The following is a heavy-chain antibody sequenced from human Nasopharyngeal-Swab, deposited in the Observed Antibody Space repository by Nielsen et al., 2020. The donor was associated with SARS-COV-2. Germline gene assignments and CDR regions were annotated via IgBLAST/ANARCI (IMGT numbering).Heavy chain of an antibody. J-gene: IGHJ6*02. V-gene: IGHV3-30*18. CDR1: GFTFSSYG. D-gene: IGHD2-15*01. CDR2: ISYDGSNK. Sequence: GESLKISCAASGFTFSSYGMHWVRQAPGKGLEWVAVISYDGSNKYYADSVKGRFTISRDNSKNKLYLQMNSLRAEDTAVYYCAKDLGYCSGGSCHRGGYYYYGMDVWGQGTTVTVSS. CDR3: AKDLGYCSGGSCHRGGYYYYGMDV.